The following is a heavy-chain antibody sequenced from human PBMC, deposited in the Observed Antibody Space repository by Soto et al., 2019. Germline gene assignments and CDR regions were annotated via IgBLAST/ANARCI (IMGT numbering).Heavy chain of an antibody. Sequence: GASVKVSCKASGYTFTSYGISWVRQAPGQGLEWMGWISAYNGNKNYAQKLQGRVTMTTDTSTSTAYMELRSLRSDDTAMYYCARDHCSRTRCSSAVDYCGQGNLFTFSS. CDR1: GYTFTSYG. J-gene: IGHJ4*02. D-gene: IGHD2-2*01. CDR3: ARDHCSRTRCSSAVDY. CDR2: ISAYNGNK. V-gene: IGHV1-18*04.